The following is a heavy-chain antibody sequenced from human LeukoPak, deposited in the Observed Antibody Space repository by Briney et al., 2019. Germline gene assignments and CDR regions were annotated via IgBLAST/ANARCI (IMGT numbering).Heavy chain of an antibody. CDR2: IYYSGST. CDR1: GGSISSYY. CDR3: ARGGYDYVWGSYRDDAFDI. J-gene: IGHJ3*02. V-gene: IGHV4-59*12. D-gene: IGHD3-16*02. Sequence: SETLSLTCTVSGGSISSYYWSWIRQPPGKGLEWIGYIYYSGSTNYNPSLKSRVTISVDTSKNQFSLKLSSMTAADTAVYYCARGGYDYVWGSYRDDAFDIWGQGTMVTVSS.